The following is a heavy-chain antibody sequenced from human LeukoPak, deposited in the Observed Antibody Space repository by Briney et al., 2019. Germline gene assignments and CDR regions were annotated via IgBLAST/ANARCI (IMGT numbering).Heavy chain of an antibody. V-gene: IGHV4-38-2*01. D-gene: IGHD2-2*01. CDR2: LHHSGTT. CDR1: GYTSGYQ. Sequence: PSETLSLTCAVSGYTSGYQWGWIRQPPGKGLEWIGSLHHSGTTYYNPSLKSRVTMSVDASKKQFSLNLGSVTAADTAMYYCARVPGAYFFDYWGQGILVTVSS. J-gene: IGHJ4*02. CDR3: ARVPGAYFFDY.